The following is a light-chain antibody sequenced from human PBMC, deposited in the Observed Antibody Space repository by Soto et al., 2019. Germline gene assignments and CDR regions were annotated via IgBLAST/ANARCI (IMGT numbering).Light chain of an antibody. CDR3: QQRSTWPST. J-gene: IGKJ4*01. CDR1: QSVSRY. CDR2: DAS. Sequence: EIVLTQSPATLSLSPGERATLSCRASQSVSRYLAWYQQKPGQAPRLLIYDASNRATGIPARFSGSGSGTDFTLTISSLETEDFAVDYCQQRSTWPSTFGGGTKVEIK. V-gene: IGKV3-11*01.